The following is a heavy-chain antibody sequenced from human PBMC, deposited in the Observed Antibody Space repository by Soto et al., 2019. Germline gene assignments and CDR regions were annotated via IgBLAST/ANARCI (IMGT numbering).Heavy chain of an antibody. CDR2: ISSSSSYI. CDR3: ARATYCSGGSCYLYYYYGMDV. D-gene: IGHD2-15*01. Sequence: GGSLRLSCAASGFTFSSYSMNWVRQAPGKGLEWVSSISSSSSYIYYADSVKGRFTISRDNAKDSLYLQMNSLRAEDTAVYYCARATYCSGGSCYLYYYYGMDVWGQGTTVTVSS. J-gene: IGHJ6*02. V-gene: IGHV3-21*01. CDR1: GFTFSSYS.